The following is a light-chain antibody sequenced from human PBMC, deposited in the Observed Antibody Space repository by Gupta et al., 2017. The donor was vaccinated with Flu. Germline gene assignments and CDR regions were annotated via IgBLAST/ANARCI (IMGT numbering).Light chain of an antibody. CDR3: QQYNNWPPGVS. J-gene: IGKJ2*03. CDR1: QSVSSN. CDR2: GAS. Sequence: EIVMTQSPATLSVSPGERATPSCRASQSVSSNLAWYQQKPGQAPRLLIYGASTRATGIPARFSGSGSGTEFTLTISSLQSEDFAVYYCQQYNNWPPGVSFGQGTKLEIK. V-gene: IGKV3-15*01.